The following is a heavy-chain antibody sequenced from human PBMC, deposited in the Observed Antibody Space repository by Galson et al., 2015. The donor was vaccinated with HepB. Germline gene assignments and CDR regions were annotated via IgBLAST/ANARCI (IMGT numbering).Heavy chain of an antibody. V-gene: IGHV3-48*02. Sequence: SLRLSCAASGFTFSSYSMNWVRQAPGKGLEWVSYISSSSSTIYYADSVKGRFTISRDNAKNSLYLQMNSLRDEDTAVYYCARVLTFGGVIVIPADYWGQGTLVTVSS. J-gene: IGHJ4*02. CDR3: ARVLTFGGVIVIPADY. D-gene: IGHD3-16*02. CDR1: GFTFSSYS. CDR2: ISSSSSTI.